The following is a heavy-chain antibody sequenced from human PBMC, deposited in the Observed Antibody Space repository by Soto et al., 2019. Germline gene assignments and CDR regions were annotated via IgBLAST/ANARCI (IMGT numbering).Heavy chain of an antibody. CDR1: GYTFTSYG. J-gene: IGHJ5*02. D-gene: IGHD5-12*01. V-gene: IGHV1-18*01. Sequence: ASVKVSCKASGYTFTSYGISWVRQAPGQGLEWMGWISAYNGNTNYAQKLQGRVTMTTDTSTSTAYMELRSLRSDDTAVYYCAREDGDGYNGDWFDPWGQGTLVTVSS. CDR3: AREDGDGYNGDWFDP. CDR2: ISAYNGNT.